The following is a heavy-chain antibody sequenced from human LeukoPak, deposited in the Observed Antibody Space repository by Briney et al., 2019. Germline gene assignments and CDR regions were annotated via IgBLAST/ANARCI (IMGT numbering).Heavy chain of an antibody. J-gene: IGHJ4*02. V-gene: IGHV3-23*01. CDR2: ISGSGGST. Sequence: GGSLRLSCAASGFTFSSYAMSWVRQAPGKGLEWVSAISGSGGSTYYADSVKGRFTISRDNSKNTLYLQMNSLRAEDTAVYYCAKDQRMGGYYVFWGGPHAFDYWGQGPLVTVPS. CDR1: GFTFSSYA. D-gene: IGHD3-3*01. CDR3: AKDQRMGGYYVFWGGPHAFDY.